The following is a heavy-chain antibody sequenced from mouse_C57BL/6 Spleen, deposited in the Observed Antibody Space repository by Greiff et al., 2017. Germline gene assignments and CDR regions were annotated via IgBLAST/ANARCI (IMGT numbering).Heavy chain of an antibody. D-gene: IGHD4-1*01. CDR3: ARYPQLTGRYFDV. J-gene: IGHJ1*03. CDR1: GFTFTDYY. Sequence: EVKLVESGGGLVQPGGSLSLPCAASGFTFTDYYMSWVRQPPGKALEWLGFIRNKANGYTTEYSASVKGRFTISRDNSQSILYLQMNALRAEDSATYYCARYPQLTGRYFDVWGTGTTVTVSS. V-gene: IGHV7-3*01. CDR2: IRNKANGYTT.